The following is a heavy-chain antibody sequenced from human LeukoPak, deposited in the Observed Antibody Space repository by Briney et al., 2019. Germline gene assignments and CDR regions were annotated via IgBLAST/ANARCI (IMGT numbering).Heavy chain of an antibody. V-gene: IGHV4-39*07. Sequence: SETLSLTCIVSGGSISSSIYYWAWVRQPPGKGLEWIGTVFYNGATQYSPSLRSRVTISIDTSTNQFSLKLSSVTAADTAVYYCARSLGVVRPHDYWGQGTLVTVSS. CDR1: GGSISSSIYY. D-gene: IGHD3-3*01. CDR2: VFYNGAT. CDR3: ARSLGVVRPHDY. J-gene: IGHJ4*02.